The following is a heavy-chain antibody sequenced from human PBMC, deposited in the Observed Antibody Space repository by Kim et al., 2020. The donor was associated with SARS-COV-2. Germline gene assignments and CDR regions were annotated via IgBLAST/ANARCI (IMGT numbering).Heavy chain of an antibody. J-gene: IGHJ6*02. CDR2: ISHSGTTT. Sequence: GGSLRLSCAASGFTFSGYAMSWVRQAPGKGLEWVSVISHSGTTTYYADSVKGRFTISRDNSKNILDLQMNSLRAEDTAVYYCVRYPRLYAMDVWGQGTTVTVS. CDR3: VRYPRLYAMDV. V-gene: IGHV3-23*01. CDR1: GFTFSGYA. D-gene: IGHD2-15*01.